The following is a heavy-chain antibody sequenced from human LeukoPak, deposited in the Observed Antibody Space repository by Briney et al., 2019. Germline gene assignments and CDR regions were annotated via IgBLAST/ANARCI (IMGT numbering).Heavy chain of an antibody. CDR2: ITSSSNYI. CDR3: ARDRGYFDN. Sequence: GGSLRLSCAASGFTFSIYSMNWVRQAPGKGLEWLSSITSSSNYIYYADFVKGRFTISRDNVQNSLHLQMNSLRAEDTAMYYCARDRGYFDNWGQGTLVTVSS. J-gene: IGHJ4*02. CDR1: GFTFSIYS. V-gene: IGHV3-21*01.